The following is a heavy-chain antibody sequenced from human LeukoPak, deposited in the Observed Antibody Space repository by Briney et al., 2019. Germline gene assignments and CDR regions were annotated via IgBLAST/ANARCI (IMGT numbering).Heavy chain of an antibody. CDR3: AKDHYWSIDY. CDR2: IKGDGIST. CDR1: GFDFSSSW. J-gene: IGHJ4*02. Sequence: GGSLRLSCAASGFDFSSSWMHWVRHAPGQGLVWVSRIKGDGISTNYADSVKGRFTISRDIAKNTLYLQMNSLRAEDTGVYYCAKDHYWSIDYWGRGTLVTVSS. D-gene: IGHD3-3*01. V-gene: IGHV3-74*01.